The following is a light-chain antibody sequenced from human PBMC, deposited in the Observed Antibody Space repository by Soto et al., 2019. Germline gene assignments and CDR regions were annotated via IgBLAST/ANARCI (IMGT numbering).Light chain of an antibody. V-gene: IGKV2-30*02. J-gene: IGKJ1*01. CDR2: EVS. Sequence: DVVMTQTTLSLPVTLGQPASISCGSSQSLIHSDGSTYLSWFHQRPGQSPRRLIYEVSDRDSGVPDRFSGSGSGSDFTLKISRVEGEDVGVYYCMQGTHWPWTFGQGTEVEIK. CDR3: MQGTHWPWT. CDR1: QSLIHSDGSTY.